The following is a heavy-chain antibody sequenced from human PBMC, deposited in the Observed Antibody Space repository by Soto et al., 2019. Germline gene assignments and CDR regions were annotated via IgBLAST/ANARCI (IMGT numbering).Heavy chain of an antibody. J-gene: IGHJ4*02. CDR1: GFSFSNYG. V-gene: IGHV3-30*18. CDR3: VKGGSGGFDH. D-gene: IGHD6-19*01. Sequence: QVQLVESGGGVVQPGRSLRLSCAASGFSFSNYGMHWVRQAPGKGLEWVAVISHDGSRRTYADSVKGRFTISRDKSKNTVYVQMDSLRTEDTAVYYCVKGGSGGFDHWGQGTLVTVSS. CDR2: ISHDGSRR.